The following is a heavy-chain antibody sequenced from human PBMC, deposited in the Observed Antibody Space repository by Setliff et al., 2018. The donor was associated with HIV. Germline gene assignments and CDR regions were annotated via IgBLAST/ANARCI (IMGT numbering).Heavy chain of an antibody. Sequence: SETLSLTCTVSGASSIYFWGWIRQPPGKGLEWIGSVYYSGSTNYSPSLKSRVTISVDTSKNQFSLKLTSVTAADTALYYCATQAVTTVPNFDYWGQGTQVTVSS. V-gene: IGHV4-39*01. J-gene: IGHJ4*02. D-gene: IGHD4-4*01. CDR1: GASSIYF. CDR2: VYYSGST. CDR3: ATQAVTTVPNFDY.